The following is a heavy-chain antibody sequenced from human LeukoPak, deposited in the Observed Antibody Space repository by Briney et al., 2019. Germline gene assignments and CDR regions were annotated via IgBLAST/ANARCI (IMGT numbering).Heavy chain of an antibody. D-gene: IGHD6-19*01. CDR2: ISAYNGNT. V-gene: IGHV1-18*01. Sequence: ASVKVSCKASRYTFTSYGISWVRQAPGQGLEWMGWISAYNGNTNYAQKYHGRVTMTTDTSTRPGYMELRSLRSDDTGVYYCARDGRGSSGWYPYCFDCWGKGTLVTVSS. J-gene: IGHJ4*02. CDR3: ARDGRGSSGWYPYCFDC. CDR1: RYTFTSYG.